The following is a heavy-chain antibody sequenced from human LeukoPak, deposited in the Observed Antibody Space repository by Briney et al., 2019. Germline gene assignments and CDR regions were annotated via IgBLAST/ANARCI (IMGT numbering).Heavy chain of an antibody. CDR2: ISWNSGSI. V-gene: IGHV3-9*01. CDR1: GFTFDDYA. J-gene: IGHJ4*02. CDR3: AKGHSGYDYYFDY. D-gene: IGHD5-12*01. Sequence: GGSLRLSCAASGFTFDDYAMHWVRQAPGKGLEWVSGISWNSGSIGSADSVKGRFTISRDNAKNSPYLQMNSLRAEDTALYYCAKGHSGYDYYFDYWGQGTLVTVSS.